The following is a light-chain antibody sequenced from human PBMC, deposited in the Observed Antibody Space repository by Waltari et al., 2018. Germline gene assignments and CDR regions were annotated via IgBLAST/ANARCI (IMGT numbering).Light chain of an antibody. CDR2: GVS. CDR1: GSDIGGFNY. Sequence: QSALTQPASVSGSPGQSITIPCPRTGSDIGGFNYVSWYQQRPGKAPKLLIYGVSQRPAGVSDRFSGSKSGNRASLTISGLQAEDDSDYYCCSYTTTTTWVFGGGTKLTVL. J-gene: IGLJ3*02. CDR3: CSYTTTTTWV. V-gene: IGLV2-14*03.